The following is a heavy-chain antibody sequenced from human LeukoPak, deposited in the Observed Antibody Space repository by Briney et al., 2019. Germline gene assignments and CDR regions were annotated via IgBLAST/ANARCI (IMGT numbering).Heavy chain of an antibody. J-gene: IGHJ4*02. CDR3: AKDRGGYCSSTSCYRREVVY. V-gene: IGHV3-23*01. Sequence: GGSLRLSCAASGFTFSSYAMSWVRQAPGKGLEWVSAISGSGGSTYYADSVKGRFTISRDNSKNTLYLQMNSLRPEDTAVYYCAKDRGGYCSSTSCYRREVVYWGQGTLVTVSS. CDR1: GFTFSSYA. D-gene: IGHD2-2*01. CDR2: ISGSGGST.